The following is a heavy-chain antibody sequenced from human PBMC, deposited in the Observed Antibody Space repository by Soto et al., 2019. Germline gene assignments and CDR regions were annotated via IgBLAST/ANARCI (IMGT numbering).Heavy chain of an antibody. D-gene: IGHD2-21*02. CDR1: GFSMSTTGVG. CDR3: VQSRCGGDCLQSYSSHSYYGLDV. CDR2: IYWDDDK. V-gene: IGHV2-5*02. Sequence: QITLKESGPTLVKPTQTLTLTCTFSGFSMSTTGVGVGWIRQPPGKALEWLALIYWDDDKRYSPSLKSRLTGTKDTSKNQVVLTMTNMDPVDTATYYCVQSRCGGDCLQSYSSHSYYGLDVWGQGTTVTVSS. J-gene: IGHJ6*02.